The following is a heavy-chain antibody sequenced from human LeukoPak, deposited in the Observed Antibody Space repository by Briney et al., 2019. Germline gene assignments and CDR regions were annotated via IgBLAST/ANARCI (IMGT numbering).Heavy chain of an antibody. CDR1: GFTFSSYA. D-gene: IGHD6-19*01. Sequence: GGSLRLSCAASGFTFSSYAMHWVRQAPGKGLEWVAVISYDGSNKYYADPVKGRFTVSRDNSKNTLYLQMNSLRAEDTAVYYCATAVASSSGWYADYWGQGTLVTVSS. J-gene: IGHJ4*02. CDR3: ATAVASSSGWYADY. V-gene: IGHV3-30-3*01. CDR2: ISYDGSNK.